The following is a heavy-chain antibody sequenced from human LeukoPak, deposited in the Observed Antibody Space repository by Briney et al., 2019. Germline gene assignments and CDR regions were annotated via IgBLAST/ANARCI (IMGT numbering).Heavy chain of an antibody. CDR3: ARVYYDSSGYDY. CDR1: GFTFSSYS. Sequence: GGSPRLSCAASGFTFSSYSMNWVRPAPGKGLEWVSSISSSSSYIYYADSVKGRFTISRDNAKNSLYLQMNSLRAEDTAVYYCARVYYDSSGYDYWGQGTLVTVSS. V-gene: IGHV3-21*01. CDR2: ISSSSSYI. D-gene: IGHD3-22*01. J-gene: IGHJ4*02.